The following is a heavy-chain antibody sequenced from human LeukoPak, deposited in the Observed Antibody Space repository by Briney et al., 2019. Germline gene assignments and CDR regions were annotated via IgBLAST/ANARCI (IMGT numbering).Heavy chain of an antibody. J-gene: IGHJ4*02. CDR3: ARDADDTGIVGATFDY. CDR2: ISGRGDTT. D-gene: IGHD1-26*01. Sequence: GGSLRLSCAASGFTFSNYAMNWVRQAPGKGLEWVSEISGRGDTTYYADSVRGRFTISRDNSRKTLYLEMESLRADDTAVYYCARDADDTGIVGATFDYWGQGTLVTVSS. CDR1: GFTFSNYA. V-gene: IGHV3-23*01.